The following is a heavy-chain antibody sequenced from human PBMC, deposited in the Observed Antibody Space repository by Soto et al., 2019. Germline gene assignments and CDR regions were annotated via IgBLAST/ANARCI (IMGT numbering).Heavy chain of an antibody. V-gene: IGHV3-30-3*01. CDR2: ISSDGNNK. CDR1: GFTFSNYA. J-gene: IGHJ4*02. D-gene: IGHD6-6*01. CDR3: ARDHYSSSPGNFDY. Sequence: QVQLVESGGGVVQPGRSLRLSCAASGFTFSNYAMHWVRQAPGKGLEWVAIISSDGNNKYYAGPVQGRFTISRDNSKNTVYLQMNSLRSEDTAVHYCARDHYSSSPGNFDYWGQGTLVTVSS.